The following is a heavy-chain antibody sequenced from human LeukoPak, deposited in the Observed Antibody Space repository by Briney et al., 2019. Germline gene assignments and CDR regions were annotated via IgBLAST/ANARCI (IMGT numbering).Heavy chain of an antibody. Sequence: SETLSLTCAVYGGSFSGYYWSWIRQPPGKGLEWIGEINHSGSTNYNPSLKSRVTISVDTSKNQFSLKLSSVTAADTAVYYCARNAAGYYYYYYMDVWGKGTTVTISS. CDR2: INHSGST. V-gene: IGHV4-34*01. J-gene: IGHJ6*03. D-gene: IGHD6-19*01. CDR3: ARNAAGYYYYYYMDV. CDR1: GGSFSGYY.